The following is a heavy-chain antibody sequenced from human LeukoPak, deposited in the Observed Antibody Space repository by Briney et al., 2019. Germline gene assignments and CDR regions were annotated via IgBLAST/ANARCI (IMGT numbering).Heavy chain of an antibody. D-gene: IGHD2-15*01. Sequence: PSETLSLTCIVSGDSISSTSYYWAWIRQPPGKGLEWIGMIFYSGSAYYTPSLRSRVTISVDPSKNQFSLKLSSVTAADTAVYYCARSYCSGGGCYDYWGQGTLVTVSS. CDR2: IFYSGSA. CDR3: ARSYCSGGGCYDY. J-gene: IGHJ4*02. V-gene: IGHV4-39*07. CDR1: GDSISSTSYY.